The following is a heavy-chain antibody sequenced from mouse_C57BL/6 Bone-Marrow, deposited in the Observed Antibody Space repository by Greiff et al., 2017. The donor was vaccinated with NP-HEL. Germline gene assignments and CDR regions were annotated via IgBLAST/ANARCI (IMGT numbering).Heavy chain of an antibody. Sequence: QVQLQQSGAELVKPGASVKISCTASGYAFSSYWMNWVKQRPGKGLEWIGQIYPGDGDANYNGKFKGKATLTAVTSSSTAYLQLRSLTSEDSAVFFGARYYGSSYYFAYWGQGTTLTVSS. J-gene: IGHJ2*01. V-gene: IGHV1-80*01. CDR3: ARYYGSSYYFAY. CDR2: IYPGDGDA. CDR1: GYAFSSYW. D-gene: IGHD1-1*01.